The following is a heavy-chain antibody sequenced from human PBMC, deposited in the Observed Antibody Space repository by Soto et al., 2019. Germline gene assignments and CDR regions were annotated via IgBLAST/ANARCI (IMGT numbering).Heavy chain of an antibody. V-gene: IGHV1-69*13. J-gene: IGHJ5*02. D-gene: IGHD3-3*01. CDR3: ARAGRGYDFWSGYRNWFDP. Sequence: APVKVSCKASGGTFSSSAISWVRQAPGQGLEWMGGIIPIFGTANYAQKFQGRVTITADESTSTAYMELSSLRSEDAAVYYCARAGRGYDFWSGYRNWFDPWGQG. CDR1: GGTFSSSA. CDR2: IIPIFGTA.